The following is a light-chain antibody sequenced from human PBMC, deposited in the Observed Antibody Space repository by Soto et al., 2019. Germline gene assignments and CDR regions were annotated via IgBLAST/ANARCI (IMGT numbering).Light chain of an antibody. CDR2: DAS. Sequence: EIVLTQSPATLSVSPGERTTLSCRASQSVGSTLACYQLKPGQSPRLLIYDASTRATGIPDRFSGTGSGTEFTLTISRLQSEDFAVYYCHQYDNRPHKFGKGTKVDIK. CDR3: HQYDNRPHK. V-gene: IGKV3-15*01. J-gene: IGKJ1*01. CDR1: QSVGST.